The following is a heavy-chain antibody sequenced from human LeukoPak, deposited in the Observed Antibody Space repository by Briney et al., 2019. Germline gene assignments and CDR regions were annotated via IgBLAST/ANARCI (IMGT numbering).Heavy chain of an antibody. V-gene: IGHV4-59*12. D-gene: IGHD6-13*01. CDR3: ARAAAGTGDFDY. CDR1: GASIRSYQ. J-gene: IGHJ4*02. Sequence: SETLSLTCTVSGASIRSYQWSWIRQPPGKGLEWIGYIYYSGSTYYNPSLKSRVTISVDTSKNRFSLKLSSVTAADTAVYYCARAAAGTGDFDYWGQGTLVTVSS. CDR2: IYYSGST.